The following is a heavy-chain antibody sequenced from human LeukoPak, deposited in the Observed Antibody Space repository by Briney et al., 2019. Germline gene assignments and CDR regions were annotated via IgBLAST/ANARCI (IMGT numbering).Heavy chain of an antibody. Sequence: SETLSLTCTVPGASISSYYWSWIRQPPGKGLEWIGYISYSGGVSYSPSLKPPVTISLDTSKNQVSLKLSSVTAADTAIYYCVRVHYSSGSLSSWFDPWGRGILVSVSS. D-gene: IGHD3-10*01. CDR1: GASISSYY. J-gene: IGHJ5*02. CDR3: VRVHYSSGSLSSWFDP. V-gene: IGHV4-59*08. CDR2: ISYSGGV.